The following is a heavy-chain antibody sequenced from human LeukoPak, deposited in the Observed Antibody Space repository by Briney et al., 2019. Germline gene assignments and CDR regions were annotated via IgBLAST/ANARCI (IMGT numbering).Heavy chain of an antibody. D-gene: IGHD2-2*01. J-gene: IGHJ4*02. V-gene: IGHV4-34*01. CDR2: INHSGST. Sequence: SETLSLTCAVYGGSFSGYYWSWIRQPPGKGLEWIGEINHSGSTNYNPSLKSRVTISVDTSKNQFSLKLSSVTAADTAVYYCAREKGQLLVSEMTTGDYWGQGTLVTVSS. CDR3: AREKGQLLVSEMTTGDY. CDR1: GGSFSGYY.